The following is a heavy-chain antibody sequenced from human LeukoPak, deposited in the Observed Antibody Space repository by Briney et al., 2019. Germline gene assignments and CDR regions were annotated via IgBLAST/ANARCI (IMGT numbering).Heavy chain of an antibody. CDR3: ARGNYYGSGSLDY. CDR2: INHSGST. D-gene: IGHD3-10*01. Sequence: SETLSLTCAVYGGSFSGYYWSWIRQPPGKGLEWIGEINHSGSTNYNPSLKSRVTISVDTSKNQFSLKLSSVTAADMAVYYCARGNYYGSGSLDYWGQGTLVTVSS. J-gene: IGHJ4*02. CDR1: GGSFSGYY. V-gene: IGHV4-34*01.